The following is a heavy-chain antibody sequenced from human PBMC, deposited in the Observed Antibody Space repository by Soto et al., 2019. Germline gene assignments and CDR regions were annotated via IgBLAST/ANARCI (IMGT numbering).Heavy chain of an antibody. Sequence: EVQLVESGGGLVKPGGPLRLSWAASGFTFISYSMNWFRQAPGKGLEWVSSISSSSSYIYYADSVKGRFTISRDNAKNSLYLQMNSLRAEDTAVYYCARETNRGEDAFDIWGQGTMVTVSS. V-gene: IGHV3-21*01. J-gene: IGHJ3*02. CDR1: GFTFISYS. D-gene: IGHD3-10*01. CDR3: ARETNRGEDAFDI. CDR2: ISSSSSYI.